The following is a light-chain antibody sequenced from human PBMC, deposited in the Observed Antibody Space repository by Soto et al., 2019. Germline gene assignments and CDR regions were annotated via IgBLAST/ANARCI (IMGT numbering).Light chain of an antibody. J-gene: IGKJ1*01. V-gene: IGKV3-15*01. CDR2: GAS. Sequence: EIVMTQSPATLSVSPGERATLSCRASQSVSSSYLAWYQQKPGQAPRFLIYGASTRATGIPARFSGSGSGTEFTLTISSLQSEDFAVYYCHHYNNWPRTFGQGTKVDIK. CDR3: HHYNNWPRT. CDR1: QSVSSSY.